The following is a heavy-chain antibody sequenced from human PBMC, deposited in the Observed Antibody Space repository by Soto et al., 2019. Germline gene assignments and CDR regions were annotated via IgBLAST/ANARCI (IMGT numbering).Heavy chain of an antibody. D-gene: IGHD6-19*01. J-gene: IGHJ4*02. Sequence: QVQLVESGGGVVQPGRSLRLSCAASGFTFSSYGMHWVRQAPGKGLEWVAVIWYDGSNKYYADSVKGRFTISRDNSKNTLDLQMNSLRAEDTAVYYCARDQGSGWYVFLMWSQGTLVTVSS. CDR2: IWYDGSNK. V-gene: IGHV3-33*01. CDR3: ARDQGSGWYVFLM. CDR1: GFTFSSYG.